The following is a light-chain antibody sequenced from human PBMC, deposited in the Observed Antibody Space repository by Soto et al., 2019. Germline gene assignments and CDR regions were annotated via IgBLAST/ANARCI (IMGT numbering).Light chain of an antibody. Sequence: DIQMTQSPSSLFASVGDTVTITCRASQTINSYLNWYQQKPGQAPKLLIYVASSLQNGVPSRFRGSGSGTGFTLSISSLEPEDFATYYCQQSYNIPLTFGPGTKLDFK. CDR1: QTINSY. CDR2: VAS. CDR3: QQSYNIPLT. V-gene: IGKV1-39*01. J-gene: IGKJ3*01.